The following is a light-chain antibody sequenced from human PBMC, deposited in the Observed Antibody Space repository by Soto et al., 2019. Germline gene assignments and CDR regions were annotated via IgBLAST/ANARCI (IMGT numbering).Light chain of an antibody. CDR3: QQSYSTPRT. CDR2: AAS. V-gene: IGKV1-39*01. J-gene: IGKJ1*01. Sequence: DIQMTQSPSSLSASVGDRVTITCRASQSISSYLNWYQQKPGKAPKVLIYAASSLQSGVPSRFSGSGFGTEFTLTISSLQPEDFATYYCQQSYSTPRTFGQGTKVDIK. CDR1: QSISSY.